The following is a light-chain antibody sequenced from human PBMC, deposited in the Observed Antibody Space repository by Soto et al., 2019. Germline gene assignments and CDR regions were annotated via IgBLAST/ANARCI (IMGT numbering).Light chain of an antibody. CDR1: QSVLYSSNNKNY. V-gene: IGKV4-1*01. CDR2: WAS. Sequence: DIVMTQSPDSLAVSLGERATINCKSSQSVLYSSNNKNYLVWYQQKPGQPPKLLFSWASTRESGVPDRFRGSGSGTDFTRTISSLQAEDVAVYYCQQYYSTPITFGQGTRLEIK. J-gene: IGKJ5*01. CDR3: QQYYSTPIT.